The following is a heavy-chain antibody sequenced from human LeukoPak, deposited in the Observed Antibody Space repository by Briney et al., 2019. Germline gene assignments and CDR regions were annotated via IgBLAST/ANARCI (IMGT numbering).Heavy chain of an antibody. CDR1: GFTVSSNY. CDR3: ARDHDSSDDHNFDY. Sequence: PGGSLRLSCAASGFTVSSNYMRWVRQAPGKGLEWVSVIYSGGSTYYADSVKGRFTISRDNSKNTLYLQMNSLRAEDTAVYYCARDHDSSDDHNFDYWGQGTLVTVSS. V-gene: IGHV3-66*01. D-gene: IGHD3-22*01. J-gene: IGHJ4*02. CDR2: IYSGGST.